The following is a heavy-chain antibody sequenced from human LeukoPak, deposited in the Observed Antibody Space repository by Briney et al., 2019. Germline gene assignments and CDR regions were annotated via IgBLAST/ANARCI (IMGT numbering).Heavy chain of an antibody. J-gene: IGHJ5*02. Sequence: PSETLSLTCTVSGGSIRSFYWSWIRQPAGKGLEWIGRVYANGITTYNPSLKSRVTMSLDTSNNQFSLKLTSVTAADTAVYYCARDKGISVAGTWFDPWGQGTLVTVSS. CDR2: VYANGIT. V-gene: IGHV4-4*07. CDR3: ARDKGISVAGTWFDP. CDR1: GGSIRSFY. D-gene: IGHD6-19*01.